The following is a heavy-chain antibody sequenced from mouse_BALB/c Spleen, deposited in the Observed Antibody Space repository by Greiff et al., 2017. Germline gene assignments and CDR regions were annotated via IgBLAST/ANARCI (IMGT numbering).Heavy chain of an antibody. D-gene: IGHD2-3*01. CDR3: AKNEKDGYLYAMDY. V-gene: IGHV2-5-1*01. CDR2: IWRGGST. J-gene: IGHJ4*01. Sequence: QVQLMQSGPSLVQPSQSLSITCTVSGFSLTSYGVHWVRQSPGKGLEWLGVIWRGGSTDYNAAFMSRLSITKDNSKSQVFFKMNSLQADDTAIYYCAKNEKDGYLYAMDYGGQGTTVTVSS. CDR1: GFSLTSYG.